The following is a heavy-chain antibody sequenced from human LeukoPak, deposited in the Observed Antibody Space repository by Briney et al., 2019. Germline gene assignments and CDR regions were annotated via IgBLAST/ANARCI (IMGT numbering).Heavy chain of an antibody. CDR1: GFTFSSYG. CDR3: AKMSASNYYDSSGYPFQH. D-gene: IGHD3-22*01. J-gene: IGHJ1*01. Sequence: PGGSLRLSCAASGFTFSSYGMHWVRQAPGKGLEWVAVIWYDGSNKYYADSVKGRFTISRDNSKNTLYLQMNSLRAEDTAVYYCAKMSASNYYDSSGYPFQHWGQGTLVTVSS. CDR2: IWYDGSNK. V-gene: IGHV3-33*06.